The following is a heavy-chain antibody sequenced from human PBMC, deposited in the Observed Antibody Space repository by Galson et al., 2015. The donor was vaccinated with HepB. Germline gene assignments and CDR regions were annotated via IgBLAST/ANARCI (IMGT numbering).Heavy chain of an antibody. J-gene: IGHJ6*02. CDR3: AGVRTSTGAYTYYHMDV. CDR2: IWFDGGNK. V-gene: IGHV3-33*01. D-gene: IGHD3-10*01. Sequence: SVRVSCEASGYNLSSYDMHWVRQAPGKGLEWVAVIWFDGGNKYYAESVKGRFTISRDTSKETLYLQLNSLRAEDTAVYYCAGVRTSTGAYTYYHMDVRGQGTTVTVAS. CDR1: GYNLSSYD.